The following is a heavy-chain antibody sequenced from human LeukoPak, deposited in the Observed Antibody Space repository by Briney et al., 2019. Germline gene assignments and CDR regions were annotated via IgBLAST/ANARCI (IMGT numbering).Heavy chain of an antibody. CDR2: ISYDGSNK. J-gene: IGHJ4*02. V-gene: IGHV3-30-3*01. CDR3: ARVVAVAGTRYFDY. Sequence: GGSLRLSCAASGFTFSSYAMHWVRQAPGKGLEWVAVISYDGSNKYYADSVKGRFTISRDNSKNTLYLQMNSLRAEDTAAYYCARVVAVAGTRYFDYWGQGTLVTVSS. D-gene: IGHD6-19*01. CDR1: GFTFSSYA.